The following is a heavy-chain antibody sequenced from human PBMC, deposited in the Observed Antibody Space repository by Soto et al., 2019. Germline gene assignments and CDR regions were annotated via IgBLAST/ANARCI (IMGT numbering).Heavy chain of an antibody. D-gene: IGHD1-1*01. CDR2: TYYRSKWYN. Sequence: SQTLSLTCAISGDSVSSNSAAWNWIRQSPSRGLEWLGRTYYRSKWYNDYAVSVKSRITINPDTSKNQFSLQLNSVTPEDTAVYYCARGSPAAVQATFYYYYYMDVWGKGTTVTVSS. CDR3: ARGSPAAVQATFYYYYYMDV. V-gene: IGHV6-1*01. J-gene: IGHJ6*03. CDR1: GDSVSSNSAA.